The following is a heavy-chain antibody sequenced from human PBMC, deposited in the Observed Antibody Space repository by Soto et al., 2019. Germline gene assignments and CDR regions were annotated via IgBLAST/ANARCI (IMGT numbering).Heavy chain of an antibody. CDR3: ARGLKGGFLEWYRRWFDP. CDR2: INHSGST. J-gene: IGHJ5*02. CDR1: GGSFSGYY. V-gene: IGHV4-34*01. D-gene: IGHD3-3*01. Sequence: PSETLSLTCAVYGGSFSGYYWSWIRQPPGKGLEWIGEINHSGSTNYNPSLKSRVTISVDTSKNQFSLKLSSVTAADTAVYYCARGLKGGFLEWYRRWFDPWGQGTLVTVSS.